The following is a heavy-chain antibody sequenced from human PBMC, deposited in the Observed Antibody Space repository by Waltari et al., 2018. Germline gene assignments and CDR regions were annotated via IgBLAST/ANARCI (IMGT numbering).Heavy chain of an antibody. D-gene: IGHD6-19*01. V-gene: IGHV4-59*01. Sequence: QVQLMESGPGLVRPSETLSLTCNVSGGSITSDYWSWVRQPPGKGLEWVGYIYHSGTTNNNPSLRSRVSISVDTSKTQFSLKLNYVTAADTAVYYCARGHSTGWYLSHWGRGALVTVSS. J-gene: IGHJ1*01. CDR2: IYHSGTT. CDR1: GGSITSDY. CDR3: ARGHSTGWYLSH.